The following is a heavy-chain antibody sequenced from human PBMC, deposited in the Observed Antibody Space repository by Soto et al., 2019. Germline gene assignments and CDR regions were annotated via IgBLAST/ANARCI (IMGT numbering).Heavy chain of an antibody. Sequence: QVQLQQSGPGLVEPSQTLSLTCAVSGGSISSEYFHWTWIRQSPGKGLEWIGYIHYTGSIMYNPSFKSRLTMAVDTTKNQFSLQLTSVTAADTAVYFCAREDDGGDRDYYGLDVWGQGNTVTVSS. D-gene: IGHD2-21*02. CDR1: GGSISSEYFH. J-gene: IGHJ6*02. CDR3: AREDDGGDRDYYGLDV. V-gene: IGHV4-30-4*08. CDR2: IHYTGSI.